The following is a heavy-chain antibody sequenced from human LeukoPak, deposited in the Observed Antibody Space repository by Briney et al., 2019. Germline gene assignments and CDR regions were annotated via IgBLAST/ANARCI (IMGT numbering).Heavy chain of an antibody. V-gene: IGHV4-34*01. J-gene: IGHJ4*02. CDR3: ARGYSSSWYVGYFDY. CDR1: GGSFSGYY. CDR2: INHSGST. Sequence: PSETLSLTCALYGGSFSGYYWSWIREPPGKGLEWIGEINHSGSTNYNPSLKSRVTISVDTSKNQFSLKLSSVTAADTAVYYCARGYSSSWYVGYFDYWGQGTLVTVSS. D-gene: IGHD6-13*01.